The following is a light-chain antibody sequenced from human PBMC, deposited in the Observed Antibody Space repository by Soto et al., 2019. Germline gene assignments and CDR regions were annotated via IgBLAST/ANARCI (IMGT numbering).Light chain of an antibody. CDR3: QDFDSPQWT. V-gene: IGKV3-11*01. J-gene: IGKJ1*01. CDR1: QSVDRS. Sequence: EVLLTQSPATLSLSPGERATLSCRASQSVDRSLGWYQEKPGQAPRLLIYGAYHRAPGIPARFSGSGSGTEFTLTINRLEPEDFAVYYCQDFDSPQWTFGQGTKVDIK. CDR2: GAY.